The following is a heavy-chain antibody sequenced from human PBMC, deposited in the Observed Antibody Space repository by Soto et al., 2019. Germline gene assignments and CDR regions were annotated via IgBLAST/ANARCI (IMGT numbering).Heavy chain of an antibody. Sequence: QLQLEESGPGLVKPSETLSLTCTVFGGSISSSSYYWGWIRQSPGKGLEWIANIYYSGSTYCNPSLKSRATISVDLSKNKFSLEPRSVTAADTAAYYCARQRSPRRSAVGGIDCWGQRALVTVSS. J-gene: IGHJ4*02. D-gene: IGHD3-16*01. CDR3: ARQRSPRRSAVGGIDC. V-gene: IGHV4-39*01. CDR1: GGSISSSSYY. CDR2: IYYSGST.